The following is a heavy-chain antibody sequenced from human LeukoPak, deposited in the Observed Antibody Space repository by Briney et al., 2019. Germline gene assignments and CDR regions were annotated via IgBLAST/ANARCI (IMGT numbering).Heavy chain of an antibody. Sequence: GGSLRLSCAASGFTFSSSAMSWVRQVPGKGLEWVSGISVSGGSTYYGDSVKGRFTISRDNSKNTLYLQMNSLRAEDTAVYYCAKTRPLDSSSWSHGDYWGQGTLVTVSS. J-gene: IGHJ4*02. CDR1: GFTFSSSA. CDR2: ISVSGGST. V-gene: IGHV3-23*01. D-gene: IGHD6-13*01. CDR3: AKTRPLDSSSWSHGDY.